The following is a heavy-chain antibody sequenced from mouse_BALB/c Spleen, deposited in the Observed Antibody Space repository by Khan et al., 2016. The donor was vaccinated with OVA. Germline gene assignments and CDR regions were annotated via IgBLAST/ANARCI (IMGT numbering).Heavy chain of an antibody. J-gene: IGHJ3*01. D-gene: IGHD2-2*01. CDR1: GYTFTDYN. Sequence: VRLQQSGPELVKPGASVKIPCKASGYTFTDYNMAWVKQSHGKSLEWIGDIIPHNGGTIYNQKFKGKATLTVDKSSNTAYMELRSLTSSYTAIYYCARHGYGGFAYWGQGTLVTVSA. CDR2: IIPHNGGT. V-gene: IGHV1-18*01. CDR3: ARHGYGGFAY.